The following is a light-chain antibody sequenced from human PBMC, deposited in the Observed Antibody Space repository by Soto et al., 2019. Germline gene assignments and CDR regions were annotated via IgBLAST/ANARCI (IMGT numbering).Light chain of an antibody. Sequence: DIVMTQSPDSLAVSLGERATINCKSSQSVLYSSNNKNYLAWYQQKPGQPPKLLIYWASTRESGVPDRFSGSGSGKDFTLTISSLKAEDVAVYYCQQYYSNTWTLGQGTKVDIK. CDR3: QQYYSNTWT. J-gene: IGKJ1*01. CDR2: WAS. CDR1: QSVLYSSNNKNY. V-gene: IGKV4-1*01.